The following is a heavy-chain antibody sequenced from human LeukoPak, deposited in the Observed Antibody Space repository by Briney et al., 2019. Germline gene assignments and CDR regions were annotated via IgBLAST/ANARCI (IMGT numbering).Heavy chain of an antibody. CDR3: AREGHSGAMDV. V-gene: IGHV1-46*01. CDR1: GYTFTSYY. J-gene: IGHJ6*03. D-gene: IGHD6-19*01. CDR2: INPSGGST. Sequence: ASVKVSCKASGYTFTSYYMHWVRQAPGQGLEWMGIINPSGGSTSYAQKFQGRVTMTRDTSTSTVYMELSSLRSDDTAVYYCAREGHSGAMDVWGKGTTVTVSS.